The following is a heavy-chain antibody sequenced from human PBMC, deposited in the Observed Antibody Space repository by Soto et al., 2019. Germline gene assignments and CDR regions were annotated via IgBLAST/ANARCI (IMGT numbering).Heavy chain of an antibody. CDR1: GYSFTRYA. J-gene: IGHJ4*02. V-gene: IGHV1-3*01. CDR2: IDSGNGNT. Sequence: GASVKVFCKASGYSFTRYAIHWVRQAPGQRLEWMGWIDSGNGNTKYSRNFHGRVIITRDTSANTVYMELNSLRSEDTAVDYCARDLYYYSSGYYSHWGQGTLVTVSS. D-gene: IGHD3-22*01. CDR3: ARDLYYYSSGYYSH.